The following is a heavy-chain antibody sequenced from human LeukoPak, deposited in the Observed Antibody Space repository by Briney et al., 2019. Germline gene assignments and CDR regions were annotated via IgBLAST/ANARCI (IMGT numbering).Heavy chain of an antibody. CDR3: ARRAGAYSHPYDY. CDR2: IGKVGDT. D-gene: IGHD4/OR15-4a*01. Sequence: GGSLRLSCVASGFTFSAYDFHWVRQPTGKSLEWVSSIGKVGDTYYLASVKGRFTISRDNSKNTLYLQMNSLRAEDTAVYYCARRAGAYSHPYDYWGQGTLVTVSS. V-gene: IGHV3-13*04. CDR1: GFTFSAYD. J-gene: IGHJ4*02.